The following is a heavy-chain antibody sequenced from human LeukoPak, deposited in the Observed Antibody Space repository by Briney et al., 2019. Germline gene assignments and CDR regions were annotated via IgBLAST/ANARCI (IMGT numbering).Heavy chain of an antibody. CDR1: GFTFSSYW. CDR3: ASSGSYPLFFVY. D-gene: IGHD1-26*01. V-gene: IGHV3-30-3*01. CDR2: ISYDGSNK. J-gene: IGHJ4*02. Sequence: SGGSLRLSCAASGFTFSSYWMHWVRQAPGKGLEWVAVISYDGSNKYYADSVKGRFTISRDNSKNTLYLQMNSLRAEDTAVYYCASSGSYPLFFVYWGQGTLVTVSS.